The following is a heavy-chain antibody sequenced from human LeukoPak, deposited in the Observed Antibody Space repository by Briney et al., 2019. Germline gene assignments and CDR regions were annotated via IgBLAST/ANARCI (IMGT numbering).Heavy chain of an antibody. CDR3: ARDGPGKEDFDY. D-gene: IGHD1-14*01. V-gene: IGHV3-30*04. Sequence: GRSLRLACAASGFTVTTYAVHWVRQAPGKGLEWVAVISNDERKKYYADSVKGRFTISRDISKNTVYLQMNSLRTEDTAVYYCARDGPGKEDFDYWGQGTLVSVSS. CDR2: ISNDERKK. J-gene: IGHJ4*02. CDR1: GFTVTTYA.